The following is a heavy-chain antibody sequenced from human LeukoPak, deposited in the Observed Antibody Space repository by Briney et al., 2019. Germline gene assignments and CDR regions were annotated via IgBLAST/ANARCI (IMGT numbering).Heavy chain of an antibody. V-gene: IGHV4-39*07. J-gene: IGHJ4*02. CDR2: IYSSGST. D-gene: IGHD3-22*01. CDR3: ARSPSYYYDSSGYYYAFDY. Sequence: PSETLSLTCRVSGVSISSGSNYWGWIRQPPGKTLEWIGSIYSSGSTYYNSSLKSRVIILIDTAKNHFSLNLSSVTAADTAVYYCARSPSYYYDSSGYYYAFDYWGQGTLVTVSS. CDR1: GVSISSGSNY.